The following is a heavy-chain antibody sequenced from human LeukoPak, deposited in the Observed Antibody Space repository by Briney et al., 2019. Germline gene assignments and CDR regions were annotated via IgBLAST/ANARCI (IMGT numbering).Heavy chain of an antibody. V-gene: IGHV1-69*13. Sequence: TSVKVSCKASGYTFTSYGISWVRQAPGQGLEWMGGIIPIFGTANYAQKFQGRVTITADESTSTAYMELSSLRSEDTAVYYCARAQSEGYCSSTSCYKRYYMDVWGKGTTVTVSS. CDR2: IIPIFGTA. CDR3: ARAQSEGYCSSTSCYKRYYMDV. J-gene: IGHJ6*03. D-gene: IGHD2-2*02. CDR1: GYTFTSYG.